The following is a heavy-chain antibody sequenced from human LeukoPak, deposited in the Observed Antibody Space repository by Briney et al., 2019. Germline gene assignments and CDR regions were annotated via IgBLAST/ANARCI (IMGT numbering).Heavy chain of an antibody. Sequence: ASVKVSCKASGYTFSGYYIHWVRQAPGQGLEWMGWISPYNDNTNYAQRLQGRVTMTTDTSTSTAYMELRSLRSDDTAVYYCARGGVGSGIGFDYWGQGTLVTVSS. CDR1: GYTFSGYY. D-gene: IGHD6-19*01. J-gene: IGHJ4*02. CDR2: ISPYNDNT. V-gene: IGHV1-18*04. CDR3: ARGGVGSGIGFDY.